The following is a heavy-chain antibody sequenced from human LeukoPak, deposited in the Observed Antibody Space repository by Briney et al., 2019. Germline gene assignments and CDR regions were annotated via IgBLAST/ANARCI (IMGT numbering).Heavy chain of an antibody. J-gene: IGHJ4*02. D-gene: IGHD3-22*01. V-gene: IGHV4-34*01. CDR1: GGSFSGYY. Sequence: SETLSLTCAVYGGSFSGYYWSWIRQPPGKGLEWIGAINHSGSTNYNPSLKSRVTISLDTSKNQFSLKLSSVTAADTAVYYCARGANYYDSSGYSATFDYWGQGTLVTVSS. CDR2: INHSGST. CDR3: ARGANYYDSSGYSATFDY.